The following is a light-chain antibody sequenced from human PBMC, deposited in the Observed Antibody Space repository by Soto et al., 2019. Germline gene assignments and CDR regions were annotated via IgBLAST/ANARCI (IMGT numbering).Light chain of an antibody. V-gene: IGKV3-20*01. CDR2: GAS. J-gene: IGKJ1*01. Sequence: EIVLTQSPGTLSLSPGERATLSCRASQSVGSSYLAWYQQKPGQAPRLLIYGASSRATGIPDRFGGSGSEADFTLSNSRLEPEDFSVYYFQQYGSSPRTFGQGTKVEIK. CDR1: QSVGSSY. CDR3: QQYGSSPRT.